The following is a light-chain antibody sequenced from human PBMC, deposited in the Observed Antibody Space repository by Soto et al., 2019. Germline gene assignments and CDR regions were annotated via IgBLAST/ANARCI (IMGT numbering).Light chain of an antibody. Sequence: QSVLSQPPSASGTPGQTVTISCSGGSSNIGSNTVNWYQQFPGAAPKLLISSNDQRPSGVPGRYSGSKSGTSASLAISGLKAEDEADYYCATWDTSLNGIFGGGTKLTVL. CDR3: ATWDTSLNGI. J-gene: IGLJ2*01. V-gene: IGLV1-44*01. CDR2: SND. CDR1: SSNIGSNT.